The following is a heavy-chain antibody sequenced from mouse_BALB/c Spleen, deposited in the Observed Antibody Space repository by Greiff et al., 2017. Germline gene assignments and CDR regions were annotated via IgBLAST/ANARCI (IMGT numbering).Heavy chain of an antibody. J-gene: IGHJ2*01. D-gene: IGHD4-1*01. CDR1: GYAFTNYL. V-gene: IGHV1-54*01. Sequence: QVQLQQSGAELVRPGTSVKVSCKASGYAFTNYLIEWVKQRPGQGLEWIGVINPGSGGTNYNEKFKGKATLTADKSSSTAYMQLSSLTSDDSAVYFCARVNLGYFDYWGQGTTLTVSS. CDR2: INPGSGGT. CDR3: ARVNLGYFDY.